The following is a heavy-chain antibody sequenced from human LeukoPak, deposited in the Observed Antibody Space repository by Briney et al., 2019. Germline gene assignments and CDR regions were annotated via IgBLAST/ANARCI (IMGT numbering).Heavy chain of an antibody. CDR3: AREGGSGTPTFDY. CDR1: GFTFSRYA. Sequence: HPGGSLRLSCAASGFTFSRYAMHWVRQAPGKGLEGVAVIWHDGSNAFFADSVTGRFSVSRDNSRNTVVLEMNSLRSEDTAVYYCAREGGSGTPTFDYWGQGTLVTVSS. CDR2: IWHDGSNA. V-gene: IGHV3-33*01. D-gene: IGHD3-10*01. J-gene: IGHJ4*02.